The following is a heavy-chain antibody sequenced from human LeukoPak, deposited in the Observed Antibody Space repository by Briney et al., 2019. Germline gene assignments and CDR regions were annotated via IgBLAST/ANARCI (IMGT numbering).Heavy chain of an antibody. CDR3: ARMEPTVTRGYFDY. CDR2: IYYSGST. D-gene: IGHD4-17*01. Sequence: SETLSLTCTVSGGSISSSSYYWGWIRQPPGKGLEWIGYIYYSGSTYYNPSLKSRVTISVDTSKNQFSLKLSSVTAADTAVYYCARMEPTVTRGYFDYWGQGTLVTVSS. J-gene: IGHJ4*02. CDR1: GGSISSSSYY. V-gene: IGHV4-30-4*08.